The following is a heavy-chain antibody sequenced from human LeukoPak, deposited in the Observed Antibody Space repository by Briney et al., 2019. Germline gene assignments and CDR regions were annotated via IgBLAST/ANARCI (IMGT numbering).Heavy chain of an antibody. CDR2: IIPIFGTA. Sequence: ASVKVSCKASGGTFISYAISWVRQAPGQGLEWMGGIIPIFGTANYAQKFQGRVTITADESTSTAYMELSSLRSEDTAVYYCARSLEGRIAAASTLRWGQGTLVTVSS. D-gene: IGHD6-13*01. CDR3: ARSLEGRIAAASTLR. J-gene: IGHJ4*02. CDR1: GGTFISYA. V-gene: IGHV1-69*01.